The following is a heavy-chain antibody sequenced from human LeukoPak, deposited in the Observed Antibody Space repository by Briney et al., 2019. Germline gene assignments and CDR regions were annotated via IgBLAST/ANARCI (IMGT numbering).Heavy chain of an antibody. CDR3: ARLYGYSGLFDY. J-gene: IGHJ4*02. V-gene: IGHV3-21*01. Sequence: GGSLRLSCAASGFTFSSDSMSWVRQAPGKGLEWVSSISSSSSYIYYADSVKGRFTISRDNAKNSLYLQMNSLRAEDTAVYYCARLYGYSGLFDYWGQGTLVTVSS. D-gene: IGHD2-15*01. CDR2: ISSSSSYI. CDR1: GFTFSSDS.